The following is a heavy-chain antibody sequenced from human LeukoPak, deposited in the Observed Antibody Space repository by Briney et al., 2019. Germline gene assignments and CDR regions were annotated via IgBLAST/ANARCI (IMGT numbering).Heavy chain of an antibody. V-gene: IGHV3-23*01. D-gene: IGHD3-16*01. CDR1: GFTFSSYA. J-gene: IGHJ4*02. CDR2: ISGSGGST. Sequence: GGSLRLSCAASGFTFSSYAMSWVRQAPGKGLEWVSAISGSGGSTYYADSVKGRFTISRDNSKNTLYLQMNSLRAEDTAVYYCTRVVQRSEGRGTIDYWGQGTLVTVSS. CDR3: TRVVQRSEGRGTIDY.